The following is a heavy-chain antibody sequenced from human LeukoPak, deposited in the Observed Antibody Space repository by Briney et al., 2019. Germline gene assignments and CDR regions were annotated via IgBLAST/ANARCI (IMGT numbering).Heavy chain of an antibody. J-gene: IGHJ5*02. V-gene: IGHV1-2*02. Sequence: ASVKVSCKVSGYTFTGYYMHWVRQAPGQGLEWMGWINPNSGGTNYAQKFQGRVTMTRDTSISTAYMELSRLRSDDTAVYYCARDRTSSSSLDWFDPWGQGTLVTVSS. CDR1: GYTFTGYY. D-gene: IGHD6-6*01. CDR2: INPNSGGT. CDR3: ARDRTSSSSLDWFDP.